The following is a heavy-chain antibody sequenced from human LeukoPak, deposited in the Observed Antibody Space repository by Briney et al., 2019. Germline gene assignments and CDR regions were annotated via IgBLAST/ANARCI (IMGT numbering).Heavy chain of an antibody. CDR3: ARQGRKISGYYSY. D-gene: IGHD3-3*01. CDR2: IYYSGST. J-gene: IGHJ4*02. V-gene: IGHV4-39*01. CDR1: GGSISSSDYY. Sequence: PSETLPLTCTVSGGSISSSDYYWGWIRQPPGKGLEYIGIIYYSGSTYYNPSLKSRVTISVDTSKNQFSLKLSSVTAADTAVYYCARQGRKISGYYSYWGQGTLVTVSS.